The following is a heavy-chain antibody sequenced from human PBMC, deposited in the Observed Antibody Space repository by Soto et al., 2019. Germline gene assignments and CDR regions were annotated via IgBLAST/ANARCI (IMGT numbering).Heavy chain of an antibody. V-gene: IGHV6-1*01. CDR1: GDSVSSNSAA. J-gene: IGHJ6*02. D-gene: IGHD4-17*01. CDR3: ATRPDDYGDYITLYYYYGMDV. Sequence: SQTLSLTCAISGDSVSSNSAAWNWIRQSPSRGLEWLGRTYYRSRWYNDYAVSVKSRITVNPDTSKNQFSLHLNSVTPEDTAVYYCATRPDDYGDYITLYYYYGMDVWGQGTTVTVSS. CDR2: TYYRSRWYN.